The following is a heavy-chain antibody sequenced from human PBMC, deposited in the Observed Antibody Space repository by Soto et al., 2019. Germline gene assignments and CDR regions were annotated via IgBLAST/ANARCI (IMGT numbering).Heavy chain of an antibody. V-gene: IGHV3-48*03. Sequence: GGSLRLSCAASGFTFSNYEMNWVRQAPGKGLEWVSYISDTGGTVYYADSVKGRFTISRDNAKNSLYLQMNSLGAEDTAVYYCARAYSGSSFFDYWGQRTLVTVSS. J-gene: IGHJ4*02. CDR2: ISDTGGTV. CDR3: ARAYSGSSFFDY. D-gene: IGHD6-6*01. CDR1: GFTFSNYE.